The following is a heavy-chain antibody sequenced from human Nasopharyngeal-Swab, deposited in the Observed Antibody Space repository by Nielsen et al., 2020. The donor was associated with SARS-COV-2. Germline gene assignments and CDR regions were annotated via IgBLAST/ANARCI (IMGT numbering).Heavy chain of an antibody. J-gene: IGHJ4*02. CDR2: ISSSSSYI. CDR3: ARDRAGSYQNSGEFDY. D-gene: IGHD3-10*01. CDR1: GFTFSTYT. Sequence: GESLKISCAASGFTFSTYTMNWVRQAPGKGLEWISSISSSSSYIYFADSVRGRFTISRDNAKSSVYLQMHSLRAEDTAVYYCARDRAGSYQNSGEFDYWGQGTLVTVSS. V-gene: IGHV3-21*01.